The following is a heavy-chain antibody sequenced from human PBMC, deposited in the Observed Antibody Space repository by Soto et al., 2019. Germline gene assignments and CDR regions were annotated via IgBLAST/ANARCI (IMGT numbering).Heavy chain of an antibody. CDR2: IYYSGST. Sequence: QLQLQESGPGLVKPSETLSLTCTVSGGSISSSSYYWGWIRQPPGKGLEWIGSIYYSGSTYYNPSIKSRVTISVDTSTNQFSLKLSSVTAADTAVYYCASQNNPYYYYGMDVWGQGTTVTVSS. D-gene: IGHD1-1*01. CDR3: ASQNNPYYYYGMDV. V-gene: IGHV4-39*01. J-gene: IGHJ6*02. CDR1: GGSISSSSYY.